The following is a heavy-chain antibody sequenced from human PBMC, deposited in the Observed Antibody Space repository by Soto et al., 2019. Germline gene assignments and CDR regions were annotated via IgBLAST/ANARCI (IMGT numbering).Heavy chain of an antibody. CDR3: AGGGRYGGYEGHDS. D-gene: IGHD5-12*01. J-gene: IGHJ4*02. Sequence: EVQLVESGGGLIHPGGSLRLSCGASGFTVSTTYMSWVRQAPGKGLEWVSTMSTGGSTSYAVSVKGRFTISRDNSKNTLYLQTHSLRVEDTAVYYWAGGGRYGGYEGHDSWGQGTLVTVSS. V-gene: IGHV3-53*01. CDR2: MSTGGST. CDR1: GFTVSTTY.